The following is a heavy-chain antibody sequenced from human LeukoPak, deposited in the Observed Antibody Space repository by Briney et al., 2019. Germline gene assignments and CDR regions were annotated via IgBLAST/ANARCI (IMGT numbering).Heavy chain of an antibody. CDR3: ARGVAVAGYYYYGMDV. D-gene: IGHD6-19*01. Sequence: SEALSLTCAVYGGSFSGYYWSWIRQPPGKGLEWIGEINHSGSTNYNPSLKSRVTISVDTSKNQFSLKLSSVTAADTAVYYCARGVAVAGYYYYGMDVWGQGTTVTVSS. CDR1: GGSFSGYY. V-gene: IGHV4-34*01. CDR2: INHSGST. J-gene: IGHJ6*02.